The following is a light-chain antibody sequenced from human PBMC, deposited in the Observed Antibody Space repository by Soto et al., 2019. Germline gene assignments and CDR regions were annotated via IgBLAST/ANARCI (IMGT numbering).Light chain of an antibody. CDR3: QQYGSSPRT. V-gene: IGKV3-20*01. J-gene: IGKJ1*01. Sequence: IVLTQSPGTLSLSPGERATLSCRASQSVSSSYLAWYQQKPGQAPRLLIYGASSGATGIPDRFSGSGSGTDFTLTISRLEPEDFAVYYCQQYGSSPRTFGQGTKVDI. CDR2: GAS. CDR1: QSVSSSY.